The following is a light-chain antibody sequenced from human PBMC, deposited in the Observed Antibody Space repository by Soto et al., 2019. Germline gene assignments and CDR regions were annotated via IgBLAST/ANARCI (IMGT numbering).Light chain of an antibody. J-gene: IGLJ2*01. CDR2: TNN. CDR3: AAWDDSLRRVV. CDR1: NSNVGRNA. Sequence: QSVLTQPPSASGTPGQRVTISCSGSNSNVGRNAVSWYQQLPGTAPKLLMYTNNQRPSGVPDRISGSRSGTSASLAISGLQSEDEGDYYCAAWDDSLRRVVFGGGTQLTVL. V-gene: IGLV1-44*01.